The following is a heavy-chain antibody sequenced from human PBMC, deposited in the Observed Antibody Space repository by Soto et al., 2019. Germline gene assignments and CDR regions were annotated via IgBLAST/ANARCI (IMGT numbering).Heavy chain of an antibody. CDR3: ARESSTLYAMDV. CDR1: GFTFSNYG. V-gene: IGHV3-33*01. J-gene: IGHJ6*02. D-gene: IGHD2-8*01. Sequence: QEQLVESGGGVVQPGRSLRLSCVASGFTFSNYGIHWVRQAPGKGLEWVAIIWYEGEKKYYSDNVKGRFTISRDNSRSTVSLQMNSLRVDDTAVYYCARESSTLYAMDVWGQGTTVTVSS. CDR2: IWYEGEKK.